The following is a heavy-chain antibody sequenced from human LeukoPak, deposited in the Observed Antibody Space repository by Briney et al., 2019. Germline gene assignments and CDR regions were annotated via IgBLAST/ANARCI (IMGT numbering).Heavy chain of an antibody. Sequence: ASVKVSCKASGYTFTGYYMHWVRQAPGQGLEWMGWINPNSGGTNYAQKFQGWVTMTRDTSTSTVYMELSSLRSEDTAVYYCARATTTLVEDYWGQGTLATVSS. D-gene: IGHD4-17*01. CDR1: GYTFTGYY. CDR2: INPNSGGT. J-gene: IGHJ4*02. CDR3: ARATTTLVEDY. V-gene: IGHV1-2*04.